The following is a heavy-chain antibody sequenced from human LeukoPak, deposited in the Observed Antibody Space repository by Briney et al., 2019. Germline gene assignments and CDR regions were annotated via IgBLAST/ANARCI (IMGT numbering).Heavy chain of an antibody. V-gene: IGHV3-7*01. CDR1: GFTFSSYA. J-gene: IGHJ4*02. CDR3: AKDSYSKGDY. Sequence: QPGRSLRLSCAASGFTFSSYAMHWVRQAPGKGLEWVANIKNDGTVKNYVDSVKGRFTISRDNAKNSLYLQMNSLRAEDTGVYYCAKDSYSKGDYWGQGVLVTVSS. D-gene: IGHD5-18*01. CDR2: IKNDGTVK.